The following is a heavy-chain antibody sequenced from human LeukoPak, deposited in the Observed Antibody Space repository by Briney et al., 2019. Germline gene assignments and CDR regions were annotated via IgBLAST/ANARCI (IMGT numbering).Heavy chain of an antibody. CDR1: GGSISSYY. D-gene: IGHD6-19*01. Sequence: ESSETLSLTCTASGGSISSYYWSWIRQPPGKGLEWIGYIYYSGSTNYNPPLKSRVTISVDTSKNQFSLKLSSVTAADTAVYYCARAGHPHYGMDVWGQGTTVTVSS. CDR2: IYYSGST. J-gene: IGHJ6*02. CDR3: ARAGHPHYGMDV. V-gene: IGHV4-59*08.